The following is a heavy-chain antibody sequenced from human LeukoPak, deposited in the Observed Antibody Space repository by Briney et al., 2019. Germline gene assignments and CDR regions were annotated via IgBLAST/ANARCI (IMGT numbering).Heavy chain of an antibody. Sequence: PGGSLRLSCAASGFTFNTYNMNWVRQAPGKGLEWVSYISSSSSTMCYADSVKGRFTISRDNAKNSLYLQMNSLRAEDTAVYYCARDRLYYYGSGSSYWGQGTLVTVSS. D-gene: IGHD3-10*01. CDR1: GFTFNTYN. J-gene: IGHJ4*02. CDR3: ARDRLYYYGSGSSY. V-gene: IGHV3-48*04. CDR2: ISSSSSTM.